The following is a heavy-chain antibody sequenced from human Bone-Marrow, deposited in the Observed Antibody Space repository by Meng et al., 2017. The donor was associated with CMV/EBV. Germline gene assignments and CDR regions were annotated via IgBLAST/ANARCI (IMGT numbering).Heavy chain of an antibody. D-gene: IGHD6-6*01. CDR2: INPSGGST. CDR3: AREGRSSSSGDY. Sequence: ASVKVSCKTSGYNFRHYGISWVRQAPGQGLEWMGIINPSGGSTSYAQKFQGRVTMTRDTSTSTVYMELSSLRSEDTAVYYCAREGRSSSSGDYWGQGTLVTVSS. CDR1: GYNFRHYG. V-gene: IGHV1-46*01. J-gene: IGHJ4*02.